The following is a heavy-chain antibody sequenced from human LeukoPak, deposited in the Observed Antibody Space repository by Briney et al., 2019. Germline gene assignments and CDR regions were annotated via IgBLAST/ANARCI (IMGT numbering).Heavy chain of an antibody. CDR3: TRDWGPNSGNFHYDGFDI. D-gene: IGHD1-26*01. Sequence: ASVEVSCKASGYTFTDYFIHWVRQAPGQGLEWMGWIKPNSGDTKYAEKFQGRVTMTRDTSISTAYIELSRLISDDTAVYYCTRDWGPNSGNFHYDGFDIWGQGTMVTVPS. J-gene: IGHJ3*02. CDR2: IKPNSGDT. V-gene: IGHV1-2*02. CDR1: GYTFTDYF.